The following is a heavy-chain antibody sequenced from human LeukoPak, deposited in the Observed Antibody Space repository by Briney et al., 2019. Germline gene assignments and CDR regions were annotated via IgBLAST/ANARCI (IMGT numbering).Heavy chain of an antibody. D-gene: IGHD3-9*01. CDR2: ISYDGSYK. J-gene: IGHJ4*02. V-gene: IGHV3-30*18. CDR3: AKSLSDWYDY. Sequence: LRLSCAASAFTFNNYGMHWVRQAPGKGLEWVAVISYDGSYKYYTDSVKGRFTISRDNSKDTLHLQMNSLRADDTAVYYCAKSLSDWYDYWGQGTPVTV. CDR1: AFTFNNYG.